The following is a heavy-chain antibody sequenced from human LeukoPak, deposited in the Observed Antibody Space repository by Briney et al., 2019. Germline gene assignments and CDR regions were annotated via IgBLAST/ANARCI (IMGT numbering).Heavy chain of an antibody. D-gene: IGHD6-13*01. CDR3: AREGSPAAFDI. V-gene: IGHV4-30-2*01. Sequence: SEALFLTCTVSGGSISSGGYYWSWIRQPPGKGLEWIGYIYHSGSTYYNPSLKSRVTISVDRSKNQFSLKLSSVTAADTAAYYCAREGSPAAFDIWGQGTMVTVSS. CDR1: GGSISSGGYY. CDR2: IYHSGST. J-gene: IGHJ3*02.